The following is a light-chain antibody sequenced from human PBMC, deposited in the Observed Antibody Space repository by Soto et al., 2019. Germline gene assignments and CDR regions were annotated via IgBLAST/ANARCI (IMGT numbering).Light chain of an antibody. CDR1: RSNIGSNS. Sequence: QSVLTQSPSASGTPGQRVTMSCSGSRSNIGSNSVSWYQPLPGTVPKLLIYGSNERPFGVPDRCSGSRSGTSATLAISRRESEDEAQYYCAVCDEGLDAWMFGGGTKLTVL. CDR2: GSN. CDR3: AVCDEGLDAWM. V-gene: IGLV1-44*01. J-gene: IGLJ3*02.